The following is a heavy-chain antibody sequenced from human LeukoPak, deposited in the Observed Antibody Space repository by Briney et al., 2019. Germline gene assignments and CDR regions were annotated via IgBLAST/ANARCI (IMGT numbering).Heavy chain of an antibody. V-gene: IGHV4-34*01. CDR3: AKVFTGVFFYY. CDR2: INHSGST. CDR1: GGSFSGYY. D-gene: IGHD1-14*01. J-gene: IGHJ4*02. Sequence: PSETLSLTCAVYGGSFSGYYWSWIRQPPGKGLEWIGEINHSGSTNYNPSLKSRVTISVDTSKNQFSLKLSSVTAADTAVYHCAKVFTGVFFYYWGQGNPVTVSS.